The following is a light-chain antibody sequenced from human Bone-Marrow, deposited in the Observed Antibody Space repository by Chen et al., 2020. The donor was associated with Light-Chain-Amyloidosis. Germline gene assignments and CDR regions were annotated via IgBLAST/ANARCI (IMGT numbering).Light chain of an antibody. V-gene: IGLV3-25*03. CDR1: DLPTKY. CDR2: RDT. J-gene: IGLJ2*01. CDR3: QSADSSGTYEVI. Sequence: SYALTQPPSVSVSPCQPARITCSGEDLPTKYAYWYQQKQGQAPVLVIHRDTERPSGISERFSGSSSGTTATLTISGVQAEDEADYHCQSADSSGTYEVIFGGGTKLTVL.